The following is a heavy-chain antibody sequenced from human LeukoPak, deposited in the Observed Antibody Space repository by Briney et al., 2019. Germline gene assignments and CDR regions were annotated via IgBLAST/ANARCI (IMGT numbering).Heavy chain of an antibody. Sequence: SETLSLTCSVSGGSISRSSYYWTWIRQPPGKGLEWIGYIDHTGITNYNPSLNSRVTISRDTSKNHFSLELSSVTAADTAVYYCARGRYVTTRGGAAAGFLDYWGQGTLVTVST. D-gene: IGHD6-13*01. CDR1: GGSISRSSYY. V-gene: IGHV4-61*03. J-gene: IGHJ4*02. CDR3: ARGRYVTTRGGAAAGFLDY. CDR2: IDHTGIT.